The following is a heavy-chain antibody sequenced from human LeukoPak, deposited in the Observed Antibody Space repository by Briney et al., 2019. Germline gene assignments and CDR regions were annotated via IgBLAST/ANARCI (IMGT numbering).Heavy chain of an antibody. V-gene: IGHV3-74*01. D-gene: IGHD3-9*01. CDR2: IKGDGSHT. CDR1: GFTFSNYW. Sequence: QAGGSLRLSCAASGFTFSNYWMHWVRQVPGKGLVWVSRIKGDGSHTIYADSVKGRFTISRDNAKNTLYLQMKSLRAEDTAVYYCVRDWDHFDFDSWGQGTLVTVSS. J-gene: IGHJ5*01. CDR3: VRDWDHFDFDS.